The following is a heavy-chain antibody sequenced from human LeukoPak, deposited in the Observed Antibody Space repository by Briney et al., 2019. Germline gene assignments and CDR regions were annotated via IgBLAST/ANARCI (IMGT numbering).Heavy chain of an antibody. J-gene: IGHJ4*02. D-gene: IGHD6-13*01. Sequence: GGSLRLSCAASGFTVSSDYMSWVRQAPGKGLEWVSIIYAGGSTYYADSVKGRFIVSRGNSKNTVYLQINSLRAEDTAVYYCARALAAASHTSFDYWGQGTLVTVTS. CDR3: ARALAAASHTSFDY. V-gene: IGHV3-66*01. CDR2: IYAGGST. CDR1: GFTVSSDY.